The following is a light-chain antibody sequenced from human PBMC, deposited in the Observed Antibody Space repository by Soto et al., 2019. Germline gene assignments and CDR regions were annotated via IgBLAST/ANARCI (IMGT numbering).Light chain of an antibody. CDR2: GAS. CDR3: QQYGNSPPYT. Sequence: ETVLTQSPGTLSLSPGERATLSCRASQSVSSSYLAWYQQKPGQAPRLLIYGASIRATGIPDRFSGSGSGTDFTLTISRLEPEDFAVYYCQQYGNSPPYTFGQGTKLEIK. CDR1: QSVSSSY. J-gene: IGKJ2*01. V-gene: IGKV3-20*01.